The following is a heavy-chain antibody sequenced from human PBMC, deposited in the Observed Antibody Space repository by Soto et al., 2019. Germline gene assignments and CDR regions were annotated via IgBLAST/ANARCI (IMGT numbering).Heavy chain of an antibody. CDR3: AHRTRAYYYDSSGCQKVILFFDY. V-gene: IGHV2-5*02. Sequence: QITLKESGPTLVKPTQTLTLTCTFSGFSLSTSGVGVGWIRQPPGKALEWLAPIYWDDDKRYSPSLKSRLTITNDTSKNLVVLTMTYMDPVDSATYYCAHRTRAYYYDSSGCQKVILFFDYWGQGTLVTVSS. CDR2: IYWDDDK. D-gene: IGHD3-22*01. J-gene: IGHJ4*02. CDR1: GFSLSTSGVG.